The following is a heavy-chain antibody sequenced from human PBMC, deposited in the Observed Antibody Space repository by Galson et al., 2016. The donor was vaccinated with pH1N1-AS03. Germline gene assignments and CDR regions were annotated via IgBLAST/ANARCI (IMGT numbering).Heavy chain of an antibody. Sequence: QSGAEVKMPGESLRISCKGSGYSFTKFWITWARQMPGKGLEWMGRIDPSDSYTNYSPSFKGHVTISVDKSINTAYLQWSSLKASDSAMYYCARMTYHYDSTGYYGWLDPWGQGTLVTVSS. CDR2: IDPSDSYT. D-gene: IGHD3-22*01. CDR3: ARMTYHYDSTGYYGWLDP. V-gene: IGHV5-10-1*01. CDR1: GYSFTKFW. J-gene: IGHJ5*02.